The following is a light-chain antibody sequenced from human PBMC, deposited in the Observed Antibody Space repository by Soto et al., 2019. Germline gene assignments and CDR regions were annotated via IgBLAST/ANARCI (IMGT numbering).Light chain of an antibody. CDR3: QQYGSSPRT. CDR1: QSVSSSF. J-gene: IGKJ2*01. Sequence: EIVLTQSPGTLSLSPGERATLSCRASQSVSSSFLAWYQQKPGQAPRLLIYGASSRATGIPDRFSGSVSGTDFTLTISGLEPEDFAVYYCQQYGSSPRTFGQGTKLEIK. V-gene: IGKV3-20*01. CDR2: GAS.